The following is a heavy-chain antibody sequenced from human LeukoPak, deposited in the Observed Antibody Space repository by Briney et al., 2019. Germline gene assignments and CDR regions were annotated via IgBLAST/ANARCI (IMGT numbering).Heavy chain of an antibody. CDR2: ISGSGGST. V-gene: IGHV3-23*01. D-gene: IGHD6-13*01. J-gene: IGHJ4*02. CDR1: GFTFSSYA. CDR3: AKGYSSSWYLEVYFDY. Sequence: GGSLGLSCAASGFTFSSYAMSWVRQAPGKGLEWVSAISGSGGSTYYADSVKGRFTISRDNSKNTLYLQMNSLRAEDSAVYYCAKGYSSSWYLEVYFDYWGQGTLVTVSS.